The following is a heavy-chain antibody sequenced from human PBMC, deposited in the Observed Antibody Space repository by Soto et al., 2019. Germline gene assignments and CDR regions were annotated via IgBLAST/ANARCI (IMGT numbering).Heavy chain of an antibody. V-gene: IGHV1-69*13. Sequence: GASVKVSCKASGGTFNNYALGWVRQAPGQGLEWMGGIIPIFNSANYAQKFQGRVTITADDSTSTAYMELRSLRPDDTAVYYCAREVTVASYSFDFWGQGTLVTVSS. CDR3: AREVTVASYSFDF. CDR2: IIPIFNSA. CDR1: GGTFNNYA. D-gene: IGHD5-12*01. J-gene: IGHJ4*02.